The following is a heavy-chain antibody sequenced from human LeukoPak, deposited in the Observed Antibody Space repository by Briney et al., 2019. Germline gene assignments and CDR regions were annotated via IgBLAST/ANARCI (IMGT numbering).Heavy chain of an antibody. CDR1: GGSFSGHY. CDR2: MNHSGSA. Sequence: SETLSLTCAVYGGSFSGHYWIWLRQPPGKGLEGMGEMNHSGSANYNPSLKSRVTISVDTSKNQCSLRLSSVTAADTAVYYCARLRGATVAHNWFDPWGQGTLVTVSS. V-gene: IGHV4-34*01. CDR3: ARLRGATVAHNWFDP. D-gene: IGHD1-26*01. J-gene: IGHJ5*02.